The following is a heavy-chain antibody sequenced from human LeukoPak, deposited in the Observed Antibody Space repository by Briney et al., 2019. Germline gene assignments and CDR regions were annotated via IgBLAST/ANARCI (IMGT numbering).Heavy chain of an antibody. CDR1: GFTFSSYS. Sequence: PGGSLRLSCAASGFTFSSYSMNWVRQAPGKGLEWVSYISGSSSTIYYADSVKGRFTISRDNAKNSLYLQMNSLRAEDTAVYYCARDGVDSGLYFDYWGQGTLVTVSS. CDR2: ISGSSSTI. J-gene: IGHJ4*02. V-gene: IGHV3-48*04. D-gene: IGHD3-22*01. CDR3: ARDGVDSGLYFDY.